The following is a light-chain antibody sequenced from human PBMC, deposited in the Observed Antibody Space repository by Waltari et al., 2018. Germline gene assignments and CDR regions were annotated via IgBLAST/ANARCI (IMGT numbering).Light chain of an antibody. CDR3: QQYNNYPFT. CDR2: KAS. CDR1: QSISSW. V-gene: IGKV1-5*03. J-gene: IGKJ3*01. Sequence: DIQMTQSPSTLSAFVGDRVTITCRASQSISSWLAWYQQKPGKAPKLLIYKASSLESGVPSRFSGSGSGTEFTLTISSLQPDDFATYYCQQYNNYPFTFGPGTKVDIK.